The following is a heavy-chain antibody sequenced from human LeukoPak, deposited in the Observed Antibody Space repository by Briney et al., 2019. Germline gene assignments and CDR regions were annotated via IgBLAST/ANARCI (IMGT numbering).Heavy chain of an antibody. J-gene: IGHJ4*02. Sequence: GGSLRLSCGASGFTFSTYAMYWVRPAPGKGLEWVSASGHGGDTYYADSVKGRFTISRDISKNTLYLQMNSLRAEDTAVYYCAKGSPQYYFDSWGQGTLVTVSS. V-gene: IGHV3-23*01. CDR3: AKGSPQYYFDS. CDR1: GFTFSTYA. CDR2: SGHGGDT. D-gene: IGHD6-19*01.